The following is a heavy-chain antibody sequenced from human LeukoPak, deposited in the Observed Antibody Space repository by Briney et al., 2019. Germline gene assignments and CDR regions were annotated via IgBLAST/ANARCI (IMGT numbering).Heavy chain of an antibody. CDR3: VRDSLAVSNGLDI. CDR2: INSAGHTI. Sequence: GGSLRLSCAASGFTFNSYAMSWVRQAPGKGLEWTAYINSAGHTIYYADFVKGRFAISRDSTKNSLFLQMTSLRVEDTAVYFCVRDSLAVSNGLDIWGQGTTVIVSS. V-gene: IGHV3-48*04. CDR1: GFTFNSYA. D-gene: IGHD6-19*01. J-gene: IGHJ3*02.